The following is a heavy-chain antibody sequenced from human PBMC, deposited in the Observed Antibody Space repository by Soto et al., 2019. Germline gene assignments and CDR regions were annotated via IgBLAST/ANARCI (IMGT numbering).Heavy chain of an antibody. CDR3: ARVDFWSDYRGV. CDR2: MNPNSGNT. V-gene: IGHV1-8*01. Sequence: QVQLVQSGAEVKKPGASVKVSCKASGYTFTSYDINWVRQATGQGLEWMGWMNPNSGNTDYAQQFQGRVTMTRNTSISTAYMELSSLRAEDTAVYYCARVDFWSDYRGVWGQGTTVTVSS. J-gene: IGHJ6*02. CDR1: GYTFTSYD. D-gene: IGHD3-3*01.